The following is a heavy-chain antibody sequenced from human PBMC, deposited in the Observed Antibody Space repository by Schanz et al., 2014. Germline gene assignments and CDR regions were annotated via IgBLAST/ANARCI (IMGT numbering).Heavy chain of an antibody. CDR3: AKGLYYDNTGGGFDY. D-gene: IGHD3-16*01. J-gene: IGHJ4*02. Sequence: EGQLAESGGGLVQPGGSLRLSCAVSGFTVSSNHMSWVRQAPGKGLEWVSAISGSGGSTYYADSVKGRFTISRDNSKNILYLQMNSLRAEDTAVYYCAKGLYYDNTGGGFDYWGQGTLVTVSS. CDR2: ISGSGGST. V-gene: IGHV3-23*04. CDR1: GFTVSSNH.